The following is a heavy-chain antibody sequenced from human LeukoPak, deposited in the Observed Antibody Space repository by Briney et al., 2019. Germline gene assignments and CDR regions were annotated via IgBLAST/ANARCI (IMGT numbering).Heavy chain of an antibody. D-gene: IGHD6-6*01. V-gene: IGHV1-2*02. CDR1: GYTFTGYY. J-gene: IGHJ4*02. Sequence: ASVTVSCKASGYTFTGYYMHWVRQAPGQGLEWMGWINPNSGGTNYAQKFQGRVTMTRDTSISTAYMELSRLRSDDTAVYYCATYSSSSREGFDYWGQGTLVTVSS. CDR3: ATYSSSSREGFDY. CDR2: INPNSGGT.